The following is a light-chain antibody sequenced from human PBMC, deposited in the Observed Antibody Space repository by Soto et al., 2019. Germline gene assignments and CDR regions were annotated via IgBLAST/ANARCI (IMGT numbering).Light chain of an antibody. Sequence: EIMLTQSPATLSLSPGERATLSCRASQSISNLLAWYQQKPGQAPRLLMYGASTRATGFPDRFSGSGSGTEFTLTISSLHSEDFAVYYCQQYYDWPITFGQGTRLEIK. CDR1: QSISNL. J-gene: IGKJ5*01. CDR2: GAS. V-gene: IGKV3-15*01. CDR3: QQYYDWPIT.